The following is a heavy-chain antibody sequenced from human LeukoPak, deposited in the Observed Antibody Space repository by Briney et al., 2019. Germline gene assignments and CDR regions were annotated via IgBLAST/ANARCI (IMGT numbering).Heavy chain of an antibody. D-gene: IGHD3-16*01. V-gene: IGHV3-11*06. J-gene: IGHJ3*02. CDR3: AGFRVRWGAFDI. CDR2: ISSSSSYT. CDR1: GFTFSDYY. Sequence: GGSLRLSCAASGFTFSDYYMSWIRQAPGKGLEWVSYISSSSSYTNYVDSVKGRFTISRDNAKNSLYLQMNSLRAKDTAVYYCAGFRVRWGAFDIWGQGTMVTVSS.